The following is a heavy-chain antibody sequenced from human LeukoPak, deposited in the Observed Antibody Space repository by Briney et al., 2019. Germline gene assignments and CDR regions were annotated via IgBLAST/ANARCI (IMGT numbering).Heavy chain of an antibody. CDR1: GYTFTGYY. CDR2: INPNSGGT. J-gene: IGHJ4*02. D-gene: IGHD3-22*01. Sequence: ASVKVSCKASGYTFTGYYMHWVRQAPGQGLEWMGWINPNSGGTNYAQKFQGRVTMTRDTSISTAYMELSRLRSDHTAVYYCARVFPRYYYDSSGYYFWGQGTLVTVSS. CDR3: ARVFPRYYYDSSGYYF. V-gene: IGHV1-2*02.